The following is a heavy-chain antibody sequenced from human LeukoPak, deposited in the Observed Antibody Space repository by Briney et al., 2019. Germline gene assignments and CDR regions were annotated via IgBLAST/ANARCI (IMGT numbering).Heavy chain of an antibody. CDR2: IYYSGST. J-gene: IGHJ5*02. Sequence: SQTLSLTCTVSGGSISSGGYYWSWIRQHPGKGLEWIGYIYYSGSTYYNPSLKSRVTISVDTSKNQFSLKLSSVTAADTAVYYCARHPGGSSWYWFDPWGQGTLVTVSS. V-gene: IGHV4-31*03. D-gene: IGHD6-13*01. CDR3: ARHPGGSSWYWFDP. CDR1: GGSISSGGYY.